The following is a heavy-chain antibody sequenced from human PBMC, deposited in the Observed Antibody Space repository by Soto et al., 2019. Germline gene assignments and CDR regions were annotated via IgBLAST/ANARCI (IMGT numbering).Heavy chain of an antibody. J-gene: IGHJ4*02. CDR1: GFTFSSYG. D-gene: IGHD2-15*01. V-gene: IGHV3-30*18. CDR3: AKDSVGYCSGGSCYLFDY. CDR2: ISYDGSNK. Sequence: QVQLVESGGGVVQPGRSLRLSCAASGFTFSSYGMHWVRQAPGKGLEWVAVISYDGSNKYYADSVKGRFTISRDNSKNTLYLQMNSLRAEDTAVYYCAKDSVGYCSGGSCYLFDYWGQGTLVTVSS.